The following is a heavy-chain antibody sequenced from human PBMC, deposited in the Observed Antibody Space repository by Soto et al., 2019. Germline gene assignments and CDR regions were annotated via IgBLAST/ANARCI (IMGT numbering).Heavy chain of an antibody. D-gene: IGHD6-13*01. V-gene: IGHV3-7*01. Sequence: EVQLVESGGGLVQPGGSLRLSCAASGFTFSSYWMSWVRQAPGKGLEWVANIKQDGSEKYYVDSVKGRFTISRDNAKNSLYLQMNSLRAEDTAVYYCARIEPSSWYYYYYGMDVWGQGTTVTVSS. CDR1: GFTFSSYW. CDR2: IKQDGSEK. CDR3: ARIEPSSWYYYYYGMDV. J-gene: IGHJ6*02.